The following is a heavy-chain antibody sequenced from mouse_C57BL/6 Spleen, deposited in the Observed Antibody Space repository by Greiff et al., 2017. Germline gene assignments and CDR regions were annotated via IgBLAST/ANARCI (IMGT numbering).Heavy chain of an antibody. Sequence: VQLQQSGPELVKPGASVKISCKASGYAFSSSWMNWVKQRPGKGLEWIGRIYPGDGDTNYNGKFKGKATLTADKSSSTAYMQRSSLTSEDSAVYFCARRGYGYDGFDYWGQGTTLTVSS. CDR3: ARRGYGYDGFDY. CDR1: GYAFSSSW. J-gene: IGHJ2*01. D-gene: IGHD2-2*01. V-gene: IGHV1-82*01. CDR2: IYPGDGDT.